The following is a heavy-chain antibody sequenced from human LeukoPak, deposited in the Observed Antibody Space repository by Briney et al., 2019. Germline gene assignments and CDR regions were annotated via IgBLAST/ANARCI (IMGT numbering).Heavy chain of an antibody. V-gene: IGHV3-23*01. J-gene: IGHJ4*02. D-gene: IGHD6-19*01. Sequence: PSETLSLTCTVSGGSISSSSYYWGWIRQPPGKGLEWVSSIYPSGDSTFYADSVKGRFTISRDNSKNTLYLQMSSLRTEDTAIYYCAKDVVPDSGWDLDYWGQGTLVTVSS. CDR2: IYPSGDST. CDR3: AKDVVPDSGWDLDY. CDR1: GGSISSSSYY.